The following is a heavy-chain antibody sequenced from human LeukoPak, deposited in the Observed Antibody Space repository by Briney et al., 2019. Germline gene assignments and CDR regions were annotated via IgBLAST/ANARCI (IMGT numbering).Heavy chain of an antibody. Sequence: GGSLRLSCAASGFTFSSYSMNWVRQAPGKGLEWVSSISSSSSYIYYADSVKGRFTISRDNAKNSLYLQMNSLRAEDTAVYYCARDRSGRFLEWLFVDYWGQGTLVTVSS. D-gene: IGHD3-3*01. V-gene: IGHV3-21*01. CDR2: ISSSSSYI. CDR1: GFTFSSYS. J-gene: IGHJ4*02. CDR3: ARDRSGRFLEWLFVDY.